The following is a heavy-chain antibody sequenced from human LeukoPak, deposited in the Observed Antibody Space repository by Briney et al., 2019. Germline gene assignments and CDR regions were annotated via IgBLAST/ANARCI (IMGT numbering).Heavy chain of an antibody. Sequence: LPGGSLRLSCAASGFTFDDYGMSWVRQAPGKGLEWVSGIKWNGGSTGYADSVKGRFTISRDNAKNSLYLQMNSLRAEDTALYYCARGGPLTTGLAAYNWFDPWGQGTLVTVSS. CDR2: IKWNGGST. J-gene: IGHJ5*02. CDR3: ARGGPLTTGLAAYNWFDP. CDR1: GFTFDDYG. D-gene: IGHD4-17*01. V-gene: IGHV3-20*04.